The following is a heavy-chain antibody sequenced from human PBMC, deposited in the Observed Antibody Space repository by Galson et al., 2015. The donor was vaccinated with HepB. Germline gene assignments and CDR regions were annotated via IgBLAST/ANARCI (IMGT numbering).Heavy chain of an antibody. V-gene: IGHV5-10-1*01. CDR1: GYSFTSYW. CDR2: IDPSDSYT. Sequence: QSGAEVKKPGESLRISCKGSGYSFTSYWISWVRQMPGKGLEWMGRIDPSDSYTNYSPSFQGHVTISADKSISTAYLQWSSLKASDTAMYYCARQAYYDFWSGYFDYWGQGTLVTVSS. CDR3: ARQAYYDFWSGYFDY. J-gene: IGHJ4*02. D-gene: IGHD3-3*01.